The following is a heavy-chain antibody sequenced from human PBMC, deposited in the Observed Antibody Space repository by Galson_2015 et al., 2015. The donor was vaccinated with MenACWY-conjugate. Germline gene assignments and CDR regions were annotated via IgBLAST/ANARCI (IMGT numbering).Heavy chain of an antibody. D-gene: IGHD2-8*01. CDR2: IKSKTDGGTT. J-gene: IGHJ4*02. CDR1: GFTFSNAW. Sequence: SLRLSCAASGFTFSNAWMSWVRQAPGKGLEWVGRIKSKTDGGTTDYAAPVKGRFTISRDDSKNTLYLQMNSLKTEDTAVYYCTGALMVYATDFDYWGQGTLVTVSS. CDR3: TGALMVYATDFDY. V-gene: IGHV3-15*01.